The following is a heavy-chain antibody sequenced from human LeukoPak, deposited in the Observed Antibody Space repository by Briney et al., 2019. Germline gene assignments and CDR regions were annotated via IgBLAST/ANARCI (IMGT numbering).Heavy chain of an antibody. D-gene: IGHD4-23*01. CDR3: ARGLEDYGGYSFDY. CDR2: INHSGST. J-gene: IGHJ4*02. V-gene: IGHV4-34*01. CDR1: GGSFSGYY. Sequence: SETLSLTCAVYGGSFSGYYWSWIRQPPGKGLEWIGEINHSGSTNYNPSLKSRVTISVDTSKNQFSLKLSSVTAADTAVYYCARGLEDYGGYSFDYWGQGTLVTVSS.